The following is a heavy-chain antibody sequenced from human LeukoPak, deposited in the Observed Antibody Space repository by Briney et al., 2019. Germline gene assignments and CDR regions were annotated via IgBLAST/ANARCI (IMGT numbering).Heavy chain of an antibody. CDR2: IIPIFGTA. V-gene: IGHV1-69*13. D-gene: IGHD3-9*01. CDR3: ARPNYDILTGYRGYYFDY. Sequence: GASVKVSCKASGGTFSSYAISWVRQAPGQGLEWMGGIIPIFGTANYAQKFQGRVTITADESTSTAYMELSSLRSEDTAVYYCARPNYDILTGYRGYYFDYWGQGTLVTVSS. CDR1: GGTFSSYA. J-gene: IGHJ4*02.